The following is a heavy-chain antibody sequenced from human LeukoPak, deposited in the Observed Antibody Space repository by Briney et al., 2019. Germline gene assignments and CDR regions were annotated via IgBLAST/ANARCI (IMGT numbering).Heavy chain of an antibody. CDR1: GFIVSSNY. J-gene: IGHJ4*02. CDR3: AREGRRGYSYGYFDY. V-gene: IGHV3-53*01. D-gene: IGHD5-18*01. Sequence: GGSLRLSCAASGFIVSSNYMSWVRQAPGKGLEWVSVIYSGGSTYYADSVKGRFTISRDNSKNTLYLQMNSLRAEDTAVYYCAREGRRGYSYGYFDYWGQGTLVTVSS. CDR2: IYSGGST.